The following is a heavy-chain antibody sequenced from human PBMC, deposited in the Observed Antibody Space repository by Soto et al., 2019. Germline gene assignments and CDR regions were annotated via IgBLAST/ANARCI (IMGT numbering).Heavy chain of an antibody. V-gene: IGHV3-23*01. J-gene: IGHJ4*02. Sequence: GGSLRLSCAASGFTFNSHSMSWVRQAPGKGLAWVSSITGAGGGTYYADSVKGRFTISRDNSKNTLYLQMNSLRAEDTAIYYCASRAYASGPHYWGQGPLVTVSS. CDR3: ASRAYASGPHY. CDR1: GFTFNSHS. CDR2: ITGAGGGT. D-gene: IGHD2-15*01.